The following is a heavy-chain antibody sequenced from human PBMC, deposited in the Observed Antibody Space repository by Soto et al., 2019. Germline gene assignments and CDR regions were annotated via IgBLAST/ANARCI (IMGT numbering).Heavy chain of an antibody. CDR3: ARDLGFPRDV. V-gene: IGHV1-18*01. CDR1: GYTFTSYG. Sequence: GASVKVSCKASGYTFTSYGISWVRQAPGQGLEWMGWISPYNGDTNYAQKLQGRVTMTTDTSTSTAYMGLRSLRYDDTAVYYCARDLGFPRDVWGQGTTVTVSS. D-gene: IGHD7-27*01. J-gene: IGHJ6*02. CDR2: ISPYNGDT.